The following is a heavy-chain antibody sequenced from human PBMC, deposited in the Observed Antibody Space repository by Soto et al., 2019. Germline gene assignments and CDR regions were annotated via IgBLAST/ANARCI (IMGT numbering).Heavy chain of an antibody. CDR2: ISYDGSNK. D-gene: IGHD6-13*01. CDR3: AKGQVDSSSWYVDYYYGMDV. V-gene: IGHV3-30*18. Sequence: QPGGSLRLSCAASGFTFSSYGMHWVRQAPGKGLEWVAVISYDGSNKYYADSVKGRFTISRDNSKNTLYLQMNSLRAEDTAVYYCAKGQVDSSSWYVDYYYGMDVWGQGTTVTVSS. CDR1: GFTFSSYG. J-gene: IGHJ6*02.